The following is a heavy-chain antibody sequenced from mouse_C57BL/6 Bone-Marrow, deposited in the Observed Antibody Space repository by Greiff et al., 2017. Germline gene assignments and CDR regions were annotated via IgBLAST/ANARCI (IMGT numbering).Heavy chain of an antibody. V-gene: IGHV10-1*01. D-gene: IGHD2-3*01. J-gene: IGHJ3*01. CDR2: IRSKSNNYAT. Sequence: EVMLVESGGGLVQPKGSLKLSCAASGFSFNTYAMNWVRQAPGKGLEWVARIRSKSNNYATYYADSVKDRFTISRDDSESMLYLQMNNLKTEDTAMYYCVRHEGYDGYYVPFAYWGQGTLVTVSA. CDR1: GFSFNTYA. CDR3: VRHEGYDGYYVPFAY.